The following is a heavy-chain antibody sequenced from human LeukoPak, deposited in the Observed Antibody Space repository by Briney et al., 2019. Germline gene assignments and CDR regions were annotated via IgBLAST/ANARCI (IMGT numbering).Heavy chain of an antibody. Sequence: PGGSLRLSCAASGFTFSSYSMNWVRQAPGKGLEWVSSISSSSSYIYYADSMKGRFTVSRDNAKNSLYLQMNSLRAEDTAVYYCARGPSVLLWFGESALNYWGQGTLVTVSS. D-gene: IGHD3-10*01. J-gene: IGHJ4*02. CDR2: ISSSSSYI. CDR1: GFTFSSYS. CDR3: ARGPSVLLWFGESALNY. V-gene: IGHV3-21*01.